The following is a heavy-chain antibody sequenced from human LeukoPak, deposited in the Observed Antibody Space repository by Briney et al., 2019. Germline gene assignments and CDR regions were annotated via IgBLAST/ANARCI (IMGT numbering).Heavy chain of an antibody. D-gene: IGHD3-22*01. CDR1: GFTFTNYW. V-gene: IGHV3-23*01. Sequence: GGSLRLSCVASGFTFTNYWMSWVRQAPGKGLEWVSAISGSGGSTYYADSVKGRFTISRDNSKNTLYLQMNSLRAEDTAVYYCARGRGYYDSSGYPDYFDYWGQGTLVTVSS. CDR3: ARGRGYYDSSGYPDYFDY. J-gene: IGHJ4*02. CDR2: ISGSGGST.